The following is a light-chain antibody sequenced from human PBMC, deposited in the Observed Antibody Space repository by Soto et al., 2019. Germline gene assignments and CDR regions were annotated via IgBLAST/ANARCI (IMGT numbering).Light chain of an antibody. V-gene: IGKV1-5*03. CDR1: QSISSW. Sequence: DIQMTQSPSTLSASVGDRVTITCRASQSISSWLAWYQQKPGKAPKLLIYKASTLESGVPSRFGGSGSGTEFTLTISSLQPDDVATYYCQQYNSYTYTFGQGTKLEIK. CDR2: KAS. J-gene: IGKJ2*01. CDR3: QQYNSYTYT.